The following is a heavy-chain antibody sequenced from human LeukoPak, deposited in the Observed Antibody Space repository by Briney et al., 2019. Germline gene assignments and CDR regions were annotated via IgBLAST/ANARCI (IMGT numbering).Heavy chain of an antibody. Sequence: GGSLRLSCAASEFIFSSYAMHWVRQAPGKGLEWVAVISYDGSNKYYADSVKGRFTISRDNSQNTLYVQMNSLRAEDTAVYYCARDLISYGMDVWGQGTTVTVSS. CDR2: ISYDGSNK. CDR1: EFIFSSYA. V-gene: IGHV3-30*04. J-gene: IGHJ6*02. CDR3: ARDLISYGMDV. D-gene: IGHD3-9*01.